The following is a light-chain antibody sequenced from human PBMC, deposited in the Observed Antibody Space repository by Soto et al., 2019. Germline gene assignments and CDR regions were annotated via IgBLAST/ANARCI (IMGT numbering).Light chain of an antibody. CDR1: SSNIGNNY. CDR2: DNN. CDR3: GTWDTSLSAGV. V-gene: IGLV1-51*01. Sequence: QSVLTQPPSVSAAPGQKVTISCSGSSSNIGNNYVSWYQQFPGTAPKLLIYDNNKRPSGIPDRFSGSTFGTSATLDITGLQTGDEADYYCGTWDTSLSAGVFGGGTKVTVL. J-gene: IGLJ2*01.